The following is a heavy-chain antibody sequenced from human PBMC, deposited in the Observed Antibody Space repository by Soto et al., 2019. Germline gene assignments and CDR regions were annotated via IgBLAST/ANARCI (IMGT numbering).Heavy chain of an antibody. D-gene: IGHD5-12*01. CDR1: GFTFRNYA. V-gene: IGHV3-23*01. J-gene: IGHJ2*01. CDR2: ISDSGDNT. CDR3: AKGGVAVPTRYFDL. Sequence: GGSQRLSCAASGFTFRNYARSWVRQAPGKGLEWVSRISDSGDNTYYADSVKGRFTISRDNSKNTLYVQMNSLRAEDTAVYYCAKGGVAVPTRYFDLWGRGTLVTVSS.